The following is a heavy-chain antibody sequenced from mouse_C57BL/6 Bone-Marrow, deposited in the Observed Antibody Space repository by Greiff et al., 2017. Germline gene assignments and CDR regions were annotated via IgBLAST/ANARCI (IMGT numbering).Heavy chain of an antibody. CDR2: ISNLAYSI. Sequence: EVMLVESGGGLVQPGGSLKLSCAASGFTFSDYGMAWVRQAPRKGPEWVAFISNLAYSIYYADTVTGRFTISRENAKNTLYLEMSSLRSEDTAMYYCARHEAKGDYFDYWGQGTTLTVSS. CDR3: ARHEAKGDYFDY. CDR1: GFTFSDYG. J-gene: IGHJ2*01. V-gene: IGHV5-15*01.